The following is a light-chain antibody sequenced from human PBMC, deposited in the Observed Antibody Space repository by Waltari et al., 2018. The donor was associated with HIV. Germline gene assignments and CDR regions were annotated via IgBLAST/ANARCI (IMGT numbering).Light chain of an antibody. CDR2: LNSDGSH. CDR1: SGHSSYA. Sequence: QLVLTQSPSASASLGASVTLTCTLSSGHSSYAIAWHPQQPEKGPRYLMKLNSDGSHSKGDGLPDRFSGSSSGAERYLTISSLQSEDEADYYCQTWGTGIVVFGGGTKLTVL. V-gene: IGLV4-69*01. CDR3: QTWGTGIVV. J-gene: IGLJ2*01.